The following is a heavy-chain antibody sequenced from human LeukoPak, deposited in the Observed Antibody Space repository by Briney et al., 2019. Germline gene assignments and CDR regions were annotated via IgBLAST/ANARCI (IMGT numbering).Heavy chain of an antibody. Sequence: GGSLRLSCAASGFTFSTYAMSWVRQAPGKGLQWVSSITATGDGTYYADSVKGRFTISRDNSKNTLFLQMNSLRAEDTAVYYCAKEDKSTPGDFWGQGTLVTVSS. CDR3: AKEDKSTPGDF. CDR1: GFTFSTYA. CDR2: ITATGDGT. D-gene: IGHD2/OR15-2a*01. J-gene: IGHJ4*02. V-gene: IGHV3-23*01.